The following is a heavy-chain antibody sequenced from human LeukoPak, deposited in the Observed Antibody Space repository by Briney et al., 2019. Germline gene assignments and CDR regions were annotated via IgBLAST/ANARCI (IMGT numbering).Heavy chain of an antibody. CDR1: GFTFSSYS. CDR2: IKEDGSEK. Sequence: PGGSLRLSCAASGFTFSSYSMNWFRQAPGRGLEWVANIKEDGSEKHYVDSVKGRFAISRDNAKNSLYLQSLYLQMNSLRAEDTAVYYCARAHYSSFDYWGQGTLVTVSS. J-gene: IGHJ4*02. V-gene: IGHV3-7*01. D-gene: IGHD3-22*01. CDR3: ARAHYSSFDY.